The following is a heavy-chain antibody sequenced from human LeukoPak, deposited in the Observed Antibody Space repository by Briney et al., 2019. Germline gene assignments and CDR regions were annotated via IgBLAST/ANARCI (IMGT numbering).Heavy chain of an antibody. CDR1: GFTFSSYG. V-gene: IGHV3-30*18. D-gene: IGHD3-9*01. Sequence: GRSLRLSCAASGFTFSSYGMHWVRQAPGKGLEWVAVISYDGSNKYYADSVKGRFTISRDNSKNTLYLQMNSLRAEDTAVYYCAKDGAFYDILTGYCTGGFDYWGQGTLVTVSS. CDR3: AKDGAFYDILTGYCTGGFDY. CDR2: ISYDGSNK. J-gene: IGHJ4*02.